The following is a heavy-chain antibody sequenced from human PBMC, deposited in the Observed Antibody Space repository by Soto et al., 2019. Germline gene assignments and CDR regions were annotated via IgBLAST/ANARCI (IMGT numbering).Heavy chain of an antibody. CDR1: GFTFSYYW. D-gene: IGHD3-22*01. CDR3: ARDATYSDDSFYYDVFDI. J-gene: IGHJ3*02. CDR2: IRRDGGEE. Sequence: DVQLVESGGCLVQPGGSLRLSCAASGFTFSYYWMTWVRQAPGKGLEWVANIRRDGGEEYYVDSVKGRFSVSRDNAKKSLYIQMNSLRVADTAVYYCARDATYSDDSFYYDVFDIWGPGTMVTVSS. V-gene: IGHV3-7*05.